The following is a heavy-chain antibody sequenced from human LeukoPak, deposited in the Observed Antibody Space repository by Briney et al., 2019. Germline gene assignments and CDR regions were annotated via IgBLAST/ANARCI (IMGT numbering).Heavy chain of an antibody. CDR1: RLTLSGYS. Sequence: GGSLRLSCAASRLTLSGYSMHWVRQAPGKGLEWVSSIRSASSHIYYEDSVKGRFTISRDNAKNSLYLQMNSLRAEDTAVYYCARGPSGRAFYYYYYYMDVWGKGTTVTVSS. D-gene: IGHD1-26*01. CDR3: ARGPSGRAFYYYYYYMDV. V-gene: IGHV3-21*01. CDR2: IRSASSHI. J-gene: IGHJ6*03.